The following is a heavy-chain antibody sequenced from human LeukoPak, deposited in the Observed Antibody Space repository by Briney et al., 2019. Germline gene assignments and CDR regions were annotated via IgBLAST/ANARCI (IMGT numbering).Heavy chain of an antibody. D-gene: IGHD3-3*01. V-gene: IGHV4-61*01. CDR3: ATYYDFWSGYLTPHYFDY. J-gene: IGHJ4*02. Sequence: MASETLSLTCTVSGGSVSSGSYYWSWIRQPPGKGLEWIGYIYYSGSTNYNPSLKSRVTISVDTSKNQFSLKLSSVTAADTAVYYCATYYDFWSGYLTPHYFDYWGQGTLVTVSS. CDR1: GGSVSSGSYY. CDR2: IYYSGST.